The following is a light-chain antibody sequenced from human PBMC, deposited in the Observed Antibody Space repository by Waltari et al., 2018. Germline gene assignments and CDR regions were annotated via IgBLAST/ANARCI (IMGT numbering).Light chain of an antibody. CDR3: MQALQTPYT. V-gene: IGKV2-28*01. J-gene: IGKJ2*01. CDR1: QNVFHSNGNNY. Sequence: DIVMTQFPLSLPVTPGEPAPISCRSSQNVFHSNGNNYLDWYLQKPGQSPQLLIYMGSNRASGVPDRFSGSGSGTDFTLKISRVEAEDVGVYYCMQALQTPYTFGQGTKLEIK. CDR2: MGS.